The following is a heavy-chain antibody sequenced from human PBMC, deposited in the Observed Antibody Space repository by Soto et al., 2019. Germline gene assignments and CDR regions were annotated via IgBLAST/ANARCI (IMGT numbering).Heavy chain of an antibody. CDR2: IYPSDSDT. J-gene: IGHJ4*02. D-gene: IGHD3-3*01. CDR1: GYNFARYW. Sequence: PGESRKISCKSAGYNFARYWIDRVRKMSGKGLELMGIIYPSDSDTRYRPSFQGQVTISADKSISSAYLQWSSLRASDTAMYYCARGGVSTRTFDYWGQGPPVTVSS. CDR3: ARGGVSTRTFDY. V-gene: IGHV5-51*01.